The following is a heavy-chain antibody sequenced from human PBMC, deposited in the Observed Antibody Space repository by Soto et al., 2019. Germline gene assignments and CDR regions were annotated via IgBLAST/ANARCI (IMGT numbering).Heavy chain of an antibody. CDR1: GYTLTELS. Sequence: ASVKVSCKVSGYTLTELSMLWVRQAPGKGLEWMGGFDPEDGETIDAQKFQGRVTMTEVTSTDTAYMELSSLRSEDTAVYYCATDSLGGRDYNDACDIWGQGTMVTVSS. V-gene: IGHV1-24*01. CDR3: ATDSLGGRDYNDACDI. D-gene: IGHD3-16*01. CDR2: FDPEDGET. J-gene: IGHJ3*02.